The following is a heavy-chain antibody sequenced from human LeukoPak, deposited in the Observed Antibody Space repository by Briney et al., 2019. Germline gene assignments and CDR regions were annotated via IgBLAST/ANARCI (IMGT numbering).Heavy chain of an antibody. Sequence: GGSLRLSCAASGFTFSNYWMNWVRQAPGKGLEWVAIIKQDGSEKIYVDSVKGRFTISRDNAKNSLYLQMNSLRAEDTAVYYCAAGAGWSIDYWGQGTLVTVSS. CDR1: GFTFSNYW. J-gene: IGHJ4*02. D-gene: IGHD2-15*01. V-gene: IGHV3-7*01. CDR3: AAGAGWSIDY. CDR2: IKQDGSEK.